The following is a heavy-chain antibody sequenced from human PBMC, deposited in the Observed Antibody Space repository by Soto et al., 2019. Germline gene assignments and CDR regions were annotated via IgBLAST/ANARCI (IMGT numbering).Heavy chain of an antibody. J-gene: IGHJ4*02. V-gene: IGHV1-18*01. CDR2: ISAHNGNT. Sequence: QVHLVQSGAEVKKPGASVKVSCKASGYTFTSYGITWVRQAPGQGLEWMGWISAHNGNTDYAQKLQGRVIVTRDTSTGTAYMEVRSLRSDDTAVYYCARGRYGDYWGQGALVTVSS. CDR3: ARGRYGDY. CDR1: GYTFTSYG. D-gene: IGHD1-1*01.